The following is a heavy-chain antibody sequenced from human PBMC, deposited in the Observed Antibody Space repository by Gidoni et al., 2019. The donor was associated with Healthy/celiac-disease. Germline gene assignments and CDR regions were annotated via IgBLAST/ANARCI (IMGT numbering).Heavy chain of an antibody. CDR1: GGTFSSYA. D-gene: IGHD3-22*01. CDR2: ILPIFVTA. Sequence: QVQLVQSGAEGKKHGSSVKVACKASGGTFSSYAISWGRQAPGQGLEWMGGILPIFVTANYAQKFQGRVTITADESTSTAYMELSSLRSEDTAVYYCARSGPTYYDSSGYSPADYWGQGTLVTVSS. CDR3: ARSGPTYYDSSGYSPADY. V-gene: IGHV1-69*01. J-gene: IGHJ4*02.